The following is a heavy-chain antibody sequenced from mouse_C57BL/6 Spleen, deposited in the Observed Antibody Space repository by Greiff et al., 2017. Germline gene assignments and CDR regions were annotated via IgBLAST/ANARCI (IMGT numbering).Heavy chain of an antibody. CDR1: GYTFTSYW. J-gene: IGHJ2*01. V-gene: IGHV1-50*01. CDR2: IDPSDSYT. D-gene: IGHD1-1*01. Sequence: QVQLQQPGAELVKPGASVKLSCKASGYTFTSYWMQWVKQRPGQGLEWIGEIDPSDSYTNYNQKVKGKATLTVDTSSRTAYMQLSSLTAEDSAVYYCSREDNGSSQYYFDYWGQGTTLTVSS. CDR3: SREDNGSSQYYFDY.